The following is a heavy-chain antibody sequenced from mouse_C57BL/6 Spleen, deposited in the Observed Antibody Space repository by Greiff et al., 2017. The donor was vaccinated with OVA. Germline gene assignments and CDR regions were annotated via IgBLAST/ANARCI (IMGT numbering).Heavy chain of an antibody. CDR3: ARRWDGDY. CDR1: GYTFTDYY. J-gene: IGHJ4*01. D-gene: IGHD4-1*01. V-gene: IGHV1-26*01. Sequence: VQLQQSGPELVKPGASVKISCKASGYTFTDYYMNWVKQSHGKSLEWIGDINPNNGGTSYNQKFKGKATLTVDKSSSTAYMELRSLTSEDSAVYYCARRWDGDYWGQGTSVTVSS. CDR2: INPNNGGT.